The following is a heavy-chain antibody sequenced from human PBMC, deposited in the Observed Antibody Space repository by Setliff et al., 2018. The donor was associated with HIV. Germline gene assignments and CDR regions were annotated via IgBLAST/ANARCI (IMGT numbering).Heavy chain of an antibody. CDR2: ISGSGGST. CDR1: GFTFNTYA. V-gene: IGHV3-23*01. J-gene: IGHJ4*01. CDR3: AKDGISGGAYPPYYFDY. Sequence: PGGSLRLSCAASGFTFNTYAMSWVRQAPGKGLEWVSVISGSGGSTFYADSVKGQFTISRDNSKNTLYLQMNGLRVEDTAVYYCAKDGISGGAYPPYYFDYWGHGTRVTVSS. D-gene: IGHD2-15*01.